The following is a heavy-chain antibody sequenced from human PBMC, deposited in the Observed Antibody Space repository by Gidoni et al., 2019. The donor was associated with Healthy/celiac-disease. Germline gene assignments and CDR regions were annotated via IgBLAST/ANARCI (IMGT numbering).Heavy chain of an antibody. CDR2: LWYDGSNK. V-gene: IGHV3-33*01. D-gene: IGHD5-12*01. J-gene: IGHJ2*01. CDR3: ARDRGDGYIFWYFDL. CDR1: GFTCRSYG. Sequence: QVQLAGSGGGVVQPGRSLRLSCAAAGFTCRSYGMHWVRQAPGKGLEWVAVLWYDGSNKYYADSVKGRFTISRDNSKNTLYLQMNSLRAEDTAVYYCARDRGDGYIFWYFDLWGRGTLVTVSS.